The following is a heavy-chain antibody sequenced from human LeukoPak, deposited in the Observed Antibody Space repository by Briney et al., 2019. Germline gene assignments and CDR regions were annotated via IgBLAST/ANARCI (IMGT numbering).Heavy chain of an antibody. CDR3: ARGPVLRFLEWFDQPNDYYYYYGMDV. D-gene: IGHD3-3*01. CDR1: GGTFSSYA. J-gene: IGHJ6*02. CDR2: IIPIFGTA. V-gene: IGHV1-69*13. Sequence: GASVKASCKASGGTFSSYAISWVRQAPGQGLEWMGGIIPIFGTANYAQKFQGRVTITADESTSTAYMELSSLRSEDTAVYYCARGPVLRFLEWFDQPNDYYYYYGMDVWGQGTTVTVSS.